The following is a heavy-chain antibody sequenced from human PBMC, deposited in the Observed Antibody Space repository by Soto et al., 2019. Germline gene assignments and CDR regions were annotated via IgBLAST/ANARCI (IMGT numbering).Heavy chain of an antibody. CDR3: AKDGGGYCSSTSCYEGGDYYYYYMDV. CDR2: ISGSGGST. J-gene: IGHJ6*03. Sequence: GGSLRLSCAASGFTFSSYAMSWVRQAPEKGLEWVSAISGSGGSTYYADSVKGRFTISRDNSKNTLYLQMNSLRAEDTVVYYCAKDGGGYCSSTSCYEGGDYYYYYMDVWGKGTTVTVSS. V-gene: IGHV3-23*01. D-gene: IGHD2-2*01. CDR1: GFTFSSYA.